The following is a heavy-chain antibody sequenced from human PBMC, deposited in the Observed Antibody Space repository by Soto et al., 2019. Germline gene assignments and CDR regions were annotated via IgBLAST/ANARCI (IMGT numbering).Heavy chain of an antibody. D-gene: IGHD2-2*01. Sequence: SLTLSLTCAISGDSVSSNSAAWNWIRQSPSRGLEWLGRTYYRSKWYNDYAVSVKSRITINPDTSKNQFSLQLNSVTPEDTAVYYCAREGLVVPAAPNWFDPWGQGTLVTVSS. J-gene: IGHJ5*02. CDR2: TYYRSKWYN. CDR3: AREGLVVPAAPNWFDP. V-gene: IGHV6-1*01. CDR1: GDSVSSNSAA.